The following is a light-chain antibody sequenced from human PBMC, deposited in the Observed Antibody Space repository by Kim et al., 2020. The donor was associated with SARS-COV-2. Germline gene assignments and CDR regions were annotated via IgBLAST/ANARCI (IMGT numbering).Light chain of an antibody. V-gene: IGLV5-39*01. J-gene: IGLJ3*02. CDR3: AIWYSNTWV. CDR1: SGIDVDMYK. Sequence: LNCTLRSGIDVDMYKIFWYQKKQGSLPRYHLRYKSETNKEQGSGVPSRFSGSKDASTNAGLLLISGLQSEDEADYYCAIWYSNTWVFGGGTQLTVL. CDR2: YKSETNK.